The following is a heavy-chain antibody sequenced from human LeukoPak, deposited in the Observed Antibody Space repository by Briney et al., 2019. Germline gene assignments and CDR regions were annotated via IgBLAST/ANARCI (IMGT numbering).Heavy chain of an antibody. CDR2: IYRVHSDT. V-gene: IGHV5-51*01. CDR3: ARQETYYYDSSGLGNWFDL. J-gene: IGHJ5*02. D-gene: IGHD3-22*01. CDR1: GYSFTSYW. Sequence: GESLKVSCKGSGYSFTSYWIGWVRQMSGKGLEWMGIIYRVHSDTRYSPSFPGQVTISADKSISTAYLQWSSLKASDTAMYYCARQETYYYDSSGLGNWFDLWGQGTLATVSS.